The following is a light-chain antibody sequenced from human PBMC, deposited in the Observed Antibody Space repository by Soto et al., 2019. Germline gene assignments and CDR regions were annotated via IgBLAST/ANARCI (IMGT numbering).Light chain of an antibody. CDR1: SSNIGSNT. V-gene: IGLV1-44*01. CDR2: TND. J-gene: IGLJ1*01. CDR3: SSWDDNLDAEV. Sequence: QSALTQPPSASVTPGQRVTISCSGSSSNIGSNTVNWYQQLPGTAPKLLIYTNDQRPSGVPDRFSGSKSGTSASLAISGLQFEDEADYHCSSWDDNLDAEVFGAGTKVTVL.